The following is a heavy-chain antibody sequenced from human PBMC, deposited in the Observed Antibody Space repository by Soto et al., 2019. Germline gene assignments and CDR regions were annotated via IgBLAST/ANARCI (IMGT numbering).Heavy chain of an antibody. V-gene: IGHV4-39*01. Sequence: PSETLSITCTVSRGSISSSCYYWGWLSQPPGKGLERIGSIYYSGSTYSNPSLKSRVTISVDTSKNQFSLKLSSVTAADTAVYYCARQQKGLGYCSGGSCYSRGVGMDVWGQGTTVT. CDR2: IYYSGST. CDR1: RGSISSSCYY. CDR3: ARQQKGLGYCSGGSCYSRGVGMDV. D-gene: IGHD2-15*01. J-gene: IGHJ6*02.